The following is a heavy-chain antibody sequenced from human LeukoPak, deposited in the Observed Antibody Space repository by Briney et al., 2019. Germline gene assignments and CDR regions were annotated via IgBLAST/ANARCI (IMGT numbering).Heavy chain of an antibody. Sequence: ASVKVSCKASGYTFTSYGISWVRLAPGQGLEWMGWISAYNGNTNYAQKLQGRVTMTTDTSTSTAYMELSSLRSEDTAVYYCARGRRDGYNLRNFDYWGQGTLVTVSS. CDR2: ISAYNGNT. CDR1: GYTFTSYG. CDR3: ARGRRDGYNLRNFDY. V-gene: IGHV1-18*01. J-gene: IGHJ4*02. D-gene: IGHD5-24*01.